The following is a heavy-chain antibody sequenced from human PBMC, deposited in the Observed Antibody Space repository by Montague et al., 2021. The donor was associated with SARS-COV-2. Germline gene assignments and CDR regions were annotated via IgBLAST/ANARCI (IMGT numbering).Heavy chain of an antibody. CDR2: TYLSGFT. Sequence: SETLSLTCVVSDVSLSSSTWWSWGRQSPGKGLEWVGETYLSGFTQYNPSVKSRVTISLDDSRSQFSLRLTSVTAADTAVYFCARGGLGNRGFDYWGQGALVTVSS. V-gene: IGHV4-4*02. CDR1: DVSLSSSTW. J-gene: IGHJ4*02. D-gene: IGHD3/OR15-3a*01. CDR3: ARGGLGNRGFDY.